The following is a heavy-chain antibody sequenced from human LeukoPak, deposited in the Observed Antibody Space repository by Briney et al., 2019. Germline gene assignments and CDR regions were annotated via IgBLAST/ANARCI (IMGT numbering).Heavy chain of an antibody. CDR3: AREGGHSKGAFDI. D-gene: IGHD4-11*01. Sequence: SGTLSLTCTVSGGSISSGSYYWSWIRQPAGKGLEWIGRIYTSGSTNYNPSLKSRVTISVDTSKNQFSLKLSSVTAADTAVYYCAREGGHSKGAFDIWGQGTMVTVSS. CDR1: GGSISSGSYY. V-gene: IGHV4-61*02. J-gene: IGHJ3*02. CDR2: IYTSGST.